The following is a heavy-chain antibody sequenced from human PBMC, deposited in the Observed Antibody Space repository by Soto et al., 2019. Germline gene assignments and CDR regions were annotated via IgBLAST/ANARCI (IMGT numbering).Heavy chain of an antibody. Sequence: QVQLVESGGGVVQPGRSLRLSCAATGFTFSSYGMHWVRQAPGKGLEWVAVISYDGSKKYYADSVKGRFTISRDNSKSTLYLQMDSLRADDTAVYYCVTDRVESGLGEVDYWGQGTLVTVSS. V-gene: IGHV3-30*03. D-gene: IGHD3-16*01. CDR2: ISYDGSKK. J-gene: IGHJ4*02. CDR3: VTDRVESGLGEVDY. CDR1: GFTFSSYG.